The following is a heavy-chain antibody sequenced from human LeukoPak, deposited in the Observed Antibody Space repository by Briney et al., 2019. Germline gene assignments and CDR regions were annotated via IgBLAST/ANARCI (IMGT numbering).Heavy chain of an antibody. CDR2: INPDGREE. D-gene: IGHD2-15*01. J-gene: IGHJ4*02. Sequence: PGGSLRLSCAVSGFTFSNNWISWLRQAPGQGLKWVANINPDGREEYYVDSVKGRFTISRDNAKNSLYLQMISLRAEDTAVYYCVTDRNRGGGYWGQGTLVTVSS. CDR1: GFTFSNNW. CDR3: VTDRNRGGGY. V-gene: IGHV3-7*01.